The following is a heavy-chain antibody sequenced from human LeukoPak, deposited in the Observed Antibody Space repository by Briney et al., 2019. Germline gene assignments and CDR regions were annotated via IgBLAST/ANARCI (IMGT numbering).Heavy chain of an antibody. V-gene: IGHV4-34*09. D-gene: IGHD3-22*01. CDR3: ARECKYYYDSSGYYYYFDY. CDR2: INHSGST. Sequence: TSETLSLTCAVYGGSFSGYYWSWIRQPPGKGLEWIGEINHSGSTNYNPSLKSRVTISVDTSKNQFSLKLSSVTAADTAVYYCARECKYYYDSSGYYYYFDYWGQGTLVTVSS. CDR1: GGSFSGYY. J-gene: IGHJ4*02.